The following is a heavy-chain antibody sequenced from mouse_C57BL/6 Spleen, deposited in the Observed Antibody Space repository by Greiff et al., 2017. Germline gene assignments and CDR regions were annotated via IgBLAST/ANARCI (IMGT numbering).Heavy chain of an antibody. D-gene: IGHD1-1*01. Sequence: QVQLQQPGAELVKPGASVKLSCKASGYTFTSYWMQWVKQRPGQGLEWIGEIDPSDSFTNYNQKFKGKATLTVDTSSSTAYMQLSSLTSEDSADYYCARFITTDYYFDYWGQGTTLTASS. V-gene: IGHV1-50*01. CDR3: ARFITTDYYFDY. J-gene: IGHJ2*01. CDR2: IDPSDSFT. CDR1: GYTFTSYW.